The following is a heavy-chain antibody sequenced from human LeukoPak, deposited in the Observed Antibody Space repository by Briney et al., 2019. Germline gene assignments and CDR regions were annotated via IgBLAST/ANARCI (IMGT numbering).Heavy chain of an antibody. CDR3: ARVVSYYGSSYRLLDL. V-gene: IGHV3-33*01. CDR1: GFSFSTYG. D-gene: IGHD3-10*01. J-gene: IGHJ2*01. Sequence: GRSLRLSCEASGFSFSTYGMHWVRQAPGKGLEWKAHVWVDGRNKHYADSVKGRYTISRDNSKNTMYLHMDSLRAEDTAVYYCARVVSYYGSSYRLLDLWGRGTLVTVSS. CDR2: VWVDGRNK.